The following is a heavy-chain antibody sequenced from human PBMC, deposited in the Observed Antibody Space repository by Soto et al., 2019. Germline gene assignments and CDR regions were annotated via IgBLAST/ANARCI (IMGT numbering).Heavy chain of an antibody. CDR3: ARYSGSYSRGLDY. CDR1: GFTFSDHY. J-gene: IGHJ4*02. V-gene: IGHV3-72*01. D-gene: IGHD1-26*01. CDR2: IRNKANSYNT. Sequence: PGGSLRLSCAASGFTFSDHYMEWVRQAPAKGLEWVGRIRNKANSYNTEYAASVKGRFTISRDDSMNSLYLQMNSLKTEDTAVFYCARYSGSYSRGLDYWGQGTPVIVSS.